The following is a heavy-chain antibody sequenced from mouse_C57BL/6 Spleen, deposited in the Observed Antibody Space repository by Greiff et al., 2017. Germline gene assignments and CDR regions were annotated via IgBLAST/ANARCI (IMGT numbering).Heavy chain of an antibody. D-gene: IGHD3-1*01. CDR2: INPSNGGT. J-gene: IGHJ3*01. Sequence: QVQLKQPGTELVKPGASVKLSCKASGYTFTSYWLHWVKQRPGQGLEWIGNINPSNGGTIYNEKFKSKATLTVDKSSSTAYMQLSSLTSEDSAVYYCARRGLGDEAWFAYWGQGTLVTVSA. V-gene: IGHV1-53*01. CDR3: ARRGLGDEAWFAY. CDR1: GYTFTSYW.